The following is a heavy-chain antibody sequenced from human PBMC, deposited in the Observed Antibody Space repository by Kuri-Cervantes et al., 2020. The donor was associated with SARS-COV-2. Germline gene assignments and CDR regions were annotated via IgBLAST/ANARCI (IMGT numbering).Heavy chain of an antibody. V-gene: IGHV4-61*05. CDR1: GGSISSSSYY. CDR3: ARAQGVIIRDYYYMDV. D-gene: IGHD3-10*01. Sequence: SETLSLTCTVSGGSISSSSYYWGWIRQPPGKGLEWIGYIYYSGSTNYNPSLKSRVTISVDKSKSQFSLSLSSVTAADTAVYYCARAQGVIIRDYYYMDVWGKGTTVTGYS. CDR2: IYYSGST. J-gene: IGHJ6*03.